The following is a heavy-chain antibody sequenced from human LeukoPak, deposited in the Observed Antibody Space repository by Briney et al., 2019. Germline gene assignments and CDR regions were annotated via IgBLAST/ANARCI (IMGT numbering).Heavy chain of an antibody. CDR3: TRAGGSYDLADY. D-gene: IGHD1-26*01. CDR2: IRSKAYGGTT. CDR1: GFTFGDYA. V-gene: IGHV3-49*04. J-gene: IGHJ4*02. Sequence: GGSLRLSCTDSGFTFGDYALSWVRQAPGKGLEWVGFIRSKAYGGTTEYAASVKGRFTISRDDSKSIAYLQMNSLKTEDTAVYYCTRAGGSYDLADYWGQGTLVTVSS.